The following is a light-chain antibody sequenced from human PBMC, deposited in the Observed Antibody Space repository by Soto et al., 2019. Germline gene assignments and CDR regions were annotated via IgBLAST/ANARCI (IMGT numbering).Light chain of an antibody. CDR2: GAS. V-gene: IGKV3-20*01. J-gene: IGKJ2*01. CDR1: QYIATSY. Sequence: EIVLTQSPGTLSLSPGEGATLSCRSSQYIATSYLAWYQQRRVQDPRLLIYGASSRASGIPDRFSRSGSGTDSTRTIGRPAPEAFAVYYCQQYGCSPYTCSHGTTVEIK. CDR3: QQYGCSPYT.